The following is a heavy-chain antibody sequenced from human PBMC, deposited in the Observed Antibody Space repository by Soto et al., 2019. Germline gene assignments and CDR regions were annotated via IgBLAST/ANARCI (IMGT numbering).Heavy chain of an antibody. D-gene: IGHD6-19*01. V-gene: IGHV4-4*02. CDR2: VFHSGST. J-gene: IGHJ4*02. CDR3: ATASVDGSAFDY. Sequence: QVQLQESGPGLVKPSGTLSLTCAVSGGSISSSNWWTWVRQPPGKGLEWIGEVFHSGSTNYKSYLKSRVSISVDKSKNQISLKLSSVTAADTAVYYCATASVDGSAFDYWGQGTLVTVSS. CDR1: GGSISSSNW.